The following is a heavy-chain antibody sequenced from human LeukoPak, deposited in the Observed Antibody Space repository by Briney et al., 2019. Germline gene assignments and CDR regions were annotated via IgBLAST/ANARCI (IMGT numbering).Heavy chain of an antibody. CDR3: AGIRRSYGDFVLPLDP. J-gene: IGHJ5*02. Sequence: SETLSLTCAVYGGSFNDYYCAWIRQPPGQGLEWLGETSHSGSSTYNASLKSRVVISVDSSKSHFSLSLISVTAADTAVYYCAGIRRSYGDFVLPLDPWGQGTLVTVSS. CDR1: GGSFNDYY. V-gene: IGHV4-34*01. CDR2: TSHSGSS. D-gene: IGHD2-21*02.